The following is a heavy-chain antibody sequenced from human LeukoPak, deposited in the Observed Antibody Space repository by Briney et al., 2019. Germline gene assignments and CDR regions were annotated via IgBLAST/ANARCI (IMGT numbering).Heavy chain of an antibody. D-gene: IGHD6-6*01. V-gene: IGHV3-21*01. CDR1: GFTFSSYS. CDR3: AREMEYSSPAFDY. Sequence: GGSLRLSCAASGFTFSSYSMNWVRQAPGEGLEWVSSISSSSSYIYYADSVKGRFTISRDNAKNSLYLQMNSLRAEDTAVYYCAREMEYSSPAFDYWGQGTLVTVSS. CDR2: ISSSSSYI. J-gene: IGHJ4*02.